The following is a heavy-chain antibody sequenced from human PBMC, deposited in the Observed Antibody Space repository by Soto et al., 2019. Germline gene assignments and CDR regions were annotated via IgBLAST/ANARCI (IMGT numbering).Heavy chain of an antibody. D-gene: IGHD6-19*01. CDR3: TTGYSSGYIGDY. CDR1: GFSFSDAF. V-gene: IGHV3-15*01. Sequence: SLRLSCAASGFSFSDAFMTWVRQAPGKGLEWVGRIKRKTDGETTDYVAPVKGRFTISRDDSTNTLYLQMNSLRTEDTAVYYCTTGYSSGYIGDYWGQGTLVTVSS. J-gene: IGHJ4*02. CDR2: IKRKTDGETT.